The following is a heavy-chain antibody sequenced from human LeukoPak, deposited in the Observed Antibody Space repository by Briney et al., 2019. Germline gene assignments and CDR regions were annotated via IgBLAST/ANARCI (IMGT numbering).Heavy chain of an antibody. CDR2: ISAYNGNT. J-gene: IGHJ4*02. D-gene: IGHD6-6*01. CDR3: ARDRSIAARPRSCPFDY. CDR1: DYTFTSYG. V-gene: IGHV1-18*01. Sequence: ASVNVSCKASDYTFTSYGISWVRQAPGQGLKWMGWISAYNGNTNYAQKIQCRVTMTTDTSTSTAYMELRSLRSDDTAVYYCARDRSIAARPRSCPFDYWGQGTLVTVSS.